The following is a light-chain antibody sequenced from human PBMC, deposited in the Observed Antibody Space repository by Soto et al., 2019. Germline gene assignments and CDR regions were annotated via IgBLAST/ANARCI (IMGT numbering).Light chain of an antibody. V-gene: IGKV1-27*01. CDR3: QQYKSALGV. CDR1: QGISNY. Sequence: DIQMTQSPSSLSAAVGDRVTSTCRASQGISNYLAWYQQKPGKVPKLLIYAASTLQSGVPSRFSGSGSGTDFTLTISSLQPEDVATYYCQQYKSALGVFGQGPKVEIK. J-gene: IGKJ1*01. CDR2: AAS.